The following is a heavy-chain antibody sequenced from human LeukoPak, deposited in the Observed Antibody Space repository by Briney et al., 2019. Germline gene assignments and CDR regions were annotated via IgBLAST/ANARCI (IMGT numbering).Heavy chain of an antibody. CDR1: GLTFRSYA. D-gene: IGHD3-16*01. CDR3: ARAVLGEWATNNWFDP. Sequence: GGSLRLSCAASGLTFRSYAMHWVRQASGKGLEYVPDIRCNGGSTYYANSVKGRFNISRDNPKHTLHLHVGSLSGEDVAVLFCARAVLGEWATNNWFDPWGQGTLVTVCS. V-gene: IGHV3-64*01. J-gene: IGHJ5*02. CDR2: IRCNGGST.